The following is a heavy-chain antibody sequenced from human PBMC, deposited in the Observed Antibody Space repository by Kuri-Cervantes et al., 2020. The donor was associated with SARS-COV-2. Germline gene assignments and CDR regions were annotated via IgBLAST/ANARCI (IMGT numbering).Heavy chain of an antibody. CDR1: GFTFSSYS. J-gene: IGHJ6*02. CDR2: ISSSSSYI. Sequence: GESLKISCAASGFTFSSYSMNWVRQAPGKGLEWVSYISSSSSYIYYADSVKGRFTISRDNAKNSLYLQMNSLRAEDTAVYYCARGHSSSWYSYYYGMDVWGQGTTVTVSS. V-gene: IGHV3-21*05. CDR3: ARGHSSSWYSYYYGMDV. D-gene: IGHD6-13*01.